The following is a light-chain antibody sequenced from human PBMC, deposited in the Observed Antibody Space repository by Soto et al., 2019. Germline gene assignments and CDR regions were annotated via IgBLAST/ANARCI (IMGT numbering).Light chain of an antibody. V-gene: IGKV1-5*01. CDR3: QQYNSYPWT. J-gene: IGKJ1*01. Sequence: IPLTLSLSSLYSAIQVTATPTCRASQSISSWLAWYQQKPGKAPKLLIYAASTLQSGVPSRFSGSGSGTDFTLTISSLQSEDFATYYCQQYNSYPWTFGQGTKVDI. CDR1: QSISSW. CDR2: AAS.